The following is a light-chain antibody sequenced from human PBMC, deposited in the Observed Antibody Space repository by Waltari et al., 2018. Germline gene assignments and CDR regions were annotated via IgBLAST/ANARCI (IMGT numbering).Light chain of an antibody. Sequence: QSALTQPPSASGSPGQSVTISCTGTSSDVGAYNYVAGYQQHPGTAPKLILSGFTHRPSGVPGRVAGSKSGNTASLTVSGLQAEDEAVYYCSSYAGRNGVIFGGGTKLTVL. CDR2: GFT. V-gene: IGLV2-8*01. J-gene: IGLJ2*01. CDR1: SSDVGAYNY. CDR3: SSYAGRNGVI.